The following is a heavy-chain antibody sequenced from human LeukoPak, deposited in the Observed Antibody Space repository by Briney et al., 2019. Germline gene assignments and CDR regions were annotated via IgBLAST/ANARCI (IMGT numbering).Heavy chain of an antibody. V-gene: IGHV3-48*03. CDR3: ARDRGGFDY. CDR1: AFTLSSYE. D-gene: IGHD3-16*01. CDR2: ISSSGSTI. J-gene: IGHJ4*02. Sequence: GGSLRPSCAASAFTLSSYEMNWVRQVEGEGLGWVSYISSSGSTIYYADTVKGRFTISRDNAKNSLYLQMNSLRAEDTAVYYCARDRGGFDYWGQGTLVTVSS.